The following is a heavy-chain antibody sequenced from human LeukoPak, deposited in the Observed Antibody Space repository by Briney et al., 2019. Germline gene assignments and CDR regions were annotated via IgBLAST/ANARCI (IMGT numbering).Heavy chain of an antibody. V-gene: IGHV3-48*03. CDR3: ARIGFRKADRSGWIDAFDI. CDR2: ISSSCSTI. J-gene: IGHJ3*02. Sequence: GGSLRLSCAASGFTFSSYEMNWVRQAPGKGLEWVSYISSSCSTIYYADSVKGRFTISRDNAKNSLYLKMNSLRAEDTAVYYCARIGFRKADRSGWIDAFDIWGQGTMVTVSS. D-gene: IGHD6-19*01. CDR1: GFTFSSYE.